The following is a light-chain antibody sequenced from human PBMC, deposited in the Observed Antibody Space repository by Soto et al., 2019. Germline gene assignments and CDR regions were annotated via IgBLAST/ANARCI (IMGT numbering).Light chain of an antibody. J-gene: IGKJ1*01. Sequence: DIVLTQSPGTLSLSPGDRATLSCRASQSVSNYVAWYQQRPGQAPRLLIYDASNRATGIPARFSGSGSGTDFTLTISSLEPEDFGLYYCHQYNNFWTFGQGTKVEIK. CDR1: QSVSNY. CDR3: HQYNNFWT. V-gene: IGKV3-11*01. CDR2: DAS.